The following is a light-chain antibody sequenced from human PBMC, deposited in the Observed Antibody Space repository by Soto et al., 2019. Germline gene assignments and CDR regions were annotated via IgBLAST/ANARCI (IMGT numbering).Light chain of an antibody. V-gene: IGKV3-11*01. Sequence: EIVLTQSPATLSLSPGERATLSCRASQSVRSYLAWYQQKPGQAPRLLIYDASNRATGIPARFSGSGSGTDFTLTISSLETEDFAVYYCQHRSSWPLTFGGGTTVEIK. CDR2: DAS. J-gene: IGKJ4*01. CDR1: QSVRSY. CDR3: QHRSSWPLT.